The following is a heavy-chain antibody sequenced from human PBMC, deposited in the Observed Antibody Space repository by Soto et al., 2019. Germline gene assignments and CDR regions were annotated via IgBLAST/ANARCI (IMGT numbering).Heavy chain of an antibody. J-gene: IGHJ6*02. CDR2: IIPIFGTA. V-gene: IGHV1-69*13. Sequence: AASVKVSCKASGGTFSSYAISWVRQAPGQGLEWMGGIIPIFGTANYAQKFQGRVTITADESTSTAYMELSSLRSEDTAVYYCARDGATSLHNYYYGMDVWGQGTTVTVSS. CDR1: GGTFSSYA. CDR3: ARDGATSLHNYYYGMDV. D-gene: IGHD1-1*01.